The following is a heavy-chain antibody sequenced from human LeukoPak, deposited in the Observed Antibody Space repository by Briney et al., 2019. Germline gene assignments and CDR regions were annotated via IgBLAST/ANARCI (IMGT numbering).Heavy chain of an antibody. Sequence: SVKVSCKASGGTFSSYAISWVRQAPGQGLEWMGGIIPIFGTANYAQKFQGRVTITADESTSTAYMELSSLRSEDTAVYYCASGAQTGEDYYSDSSGSKNYDYWGQGTLVTVSS. D-gene: IGHD3-22*01. J-gene: IGHJ4*02. CDR3: ASGAQTGEDYYSDSSGSKNYDY. CDR1: GGTFSSYA. CDR2: IIPIFGTA. V-gene: IGHV1-69*01.